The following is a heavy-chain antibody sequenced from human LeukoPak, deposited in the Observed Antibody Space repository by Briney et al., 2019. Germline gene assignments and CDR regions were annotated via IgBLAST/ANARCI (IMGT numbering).Heavy chain of an antibody. CDR2: IYSGGST. V-gene: IGHV3-53*01. D-gene: IGHD4-17*01. CDR3: ARTSADYGEVLFDY. CDR1: GFTVSSNY. Sequence: PGGSLRLSCAASGFTVSSNYMSWVRQAPGKGLEWVSVIYSGGSTYYADSVKGRFTIPRDNSKNTLYLQMNSLRAEDTAVYYCARTSADYGEVLFDYWGQGTLVTVSS. J-gene: IGHJ4*02.